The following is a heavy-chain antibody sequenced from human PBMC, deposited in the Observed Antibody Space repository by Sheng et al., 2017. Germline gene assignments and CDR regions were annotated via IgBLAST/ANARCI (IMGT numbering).Heavy chain of an antibody. CDR3: ANVSPVIAMGGVLSGFYFDY. CDR2: ISGSGGST. Sequence: EVQLVESGGGLVQPGGSLRLSCAASGFTFSSYAMSWVRQAPGKGLEWVSAISGSGGSTYYADSVKGRFTISRDNSKNTLYLQMNSLRAEDTAVYYCANVSPVIAMGGVLSGFYFDYWGQGTLVTVSS. D-gene: IGHD2-21*01. CDR1: GFTFSSYA. V-gene: IGHV3-23*04. J-gene: IGHJ4*02.